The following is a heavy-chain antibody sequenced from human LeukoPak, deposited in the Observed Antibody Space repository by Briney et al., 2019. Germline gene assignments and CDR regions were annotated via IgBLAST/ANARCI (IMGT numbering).Heavy chain of an antibody. CDR2: IFTSGST. Sequence: SETLSLTCSVSGASINSGIHYWSWIRQPAGKGLEWIGRIFTSGSTNYNPSLKSRVTISVDTSKNQFSLKLSSVTAADTAVYYCARDQVTMVRGPFDLWGRGTLVTVSS. V-gene: IGHV4-61*02. CDR3: ARDQVTMVRGPFDL. D-gene: IGHD3-10*01. J-gene: IGHJ2*01. CDR1: GASINSGIHY.